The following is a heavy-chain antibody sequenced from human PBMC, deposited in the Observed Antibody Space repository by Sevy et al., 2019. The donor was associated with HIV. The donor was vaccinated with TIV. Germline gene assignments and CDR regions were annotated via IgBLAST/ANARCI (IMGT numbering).Heavy chain of an antibody. CDR3: ARLDGITIFGVVMSRWFDP. J-gene: IGHJ5*02. CDR1: GYTFTGYY. V-gene: IGHV1-2*02. Sequence: ASVKVSCKASGYTFTGYYMHWVRQAPGQGLEWMGWINPNSGGTNYAQKFQGRVTMTRDTSISTAYMELSRLRSDDTAVYYCARLDGITIFGVVMSRWFDPWGPGTLVTVSS. D-gene: IGHD3-3*01. CDR2: INPNSGGT.